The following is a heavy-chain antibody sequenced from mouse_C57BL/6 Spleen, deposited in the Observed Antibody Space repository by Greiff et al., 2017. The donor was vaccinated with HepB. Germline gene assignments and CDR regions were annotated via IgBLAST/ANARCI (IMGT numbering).Heavy chain of an antibody. CDR1: GFTFSSYG. D-gene: IGHD1-1*01. V-gene: IGHV5-6*01. CDR2: ISSGGSYN. J-gene: IGHJ1*03. CDR3: ARHTTVVEGYWYFDV. Sequence: EVQLVESGGDLVKPGGSLKLSCAASGFTFSSYGMSWVRQTPDKRLEWVATISSGGSYNYYPDSVKGRFTISRDNAKNTLYLQMSSLKSEDTAMYYCARHTTVVEGYWYFDVWGTGTTVTVSS.